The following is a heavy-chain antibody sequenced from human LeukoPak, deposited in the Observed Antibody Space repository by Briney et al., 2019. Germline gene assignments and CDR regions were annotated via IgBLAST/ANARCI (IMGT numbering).Heavy chain of an antibody. Sequence: GGSLRLSCAASGFTFDDYGMSWVRQAPGKGLEWVSGINWNGGSTGYADSVKGRFTISRDNAKNSLYLQMNSLRAEDTAVYYCARRGTSRSSYYFDYWGQGPLVTVSS. CDR1: GFTFDDYG. J-gene: IGHJ4*02. V-gene: IGHV3-20*04. CDR3: ARRGTSRSSYYFDY. CDR2: INWNGGST.